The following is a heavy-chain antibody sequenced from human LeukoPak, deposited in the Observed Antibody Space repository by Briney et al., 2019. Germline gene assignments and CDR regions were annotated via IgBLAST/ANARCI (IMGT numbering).Heavy chain of an antibody. V-gene: IGHV3-21*04. D-gene: IGHD3-16*01. CDR2: ISSSSSYI. J-gene: IGHJ6*03. Sequence: GGSLRLSCAASGFTFSSYSMNWVRQAPGKGLEWVSSISSSSSYIYYADSVKGRFTISRDNSKNSLYLQMNSLRTEDTALYYCAKDGGPPGQDYYYYYMDVWGKGTTVTVSS. CDR1: GFTFSSYS. CDR3: AKDGGPPGQDYYYYYMDV.